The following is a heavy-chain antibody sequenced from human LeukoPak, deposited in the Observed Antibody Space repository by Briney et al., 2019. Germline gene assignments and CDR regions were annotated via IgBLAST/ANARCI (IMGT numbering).Heavy chain of an antibody. J-gene: IGHJ6*02. CDR3: ARDSYGMDV. CDR1: GFTFSSYA. Sequence: GGSLRLSCAASGFTFSSYAMDWVRQAPGKGLEWVAFISYDGSNEYYADSVKGRFTISRDNSKNTLHLQMNSLRAEDTAVYYCARDSYGMDVWGQGSTVTVSS. V-gene: IGHV3-30-3*01. CDR2: ISYDGSNE.